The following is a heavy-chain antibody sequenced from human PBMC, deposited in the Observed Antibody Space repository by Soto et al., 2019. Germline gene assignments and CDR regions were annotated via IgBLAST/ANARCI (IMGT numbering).Heavy chain of an antibody. CDR3: ARELSTFPWFDP. CDR2: ISSSSSYI. CDR1: GFTFRSYS. V-gene: IGHV3-21*01. Sequence: PGXTLRLSCAASGFTFRSYSMNWVRQAPGKGLEWVSSISSSSSYIYYADSVKGRFTISRDNAKNSLYLQMNSLRAEDTAVYYCARELSTFPWFDPWGQGTLVTVS. D-gene: IGHD3-16*01. J-gene: IGHJ5*02.